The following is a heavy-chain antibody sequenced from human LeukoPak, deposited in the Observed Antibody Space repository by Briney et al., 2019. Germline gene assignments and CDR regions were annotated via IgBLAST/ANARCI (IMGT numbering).Heavy chain of an antibody. CDR3: GYTNNFYQ. Sequence: AGGSLRLSCAASGFTFSSYEMNWARQAPGKGLEWVSYISSSGSTIYYADSVKGRFTISRDNARNSLYLQMNSLRAEDTAVYYCGYTNNFYQWGQGALGVVSA. D-gene: IGHD3-16*02. CDR2: ISSSGSTI. J-gene: IGHJ4*02. V-gene: IGHV3-48*03. CDR1: GFTFSSYE.